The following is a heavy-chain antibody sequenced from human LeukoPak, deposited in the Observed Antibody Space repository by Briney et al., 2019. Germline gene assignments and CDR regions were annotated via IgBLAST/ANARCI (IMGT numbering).Heavy chain of an antibody. V-gene: IGHV3-48*04. CDR1: GFTFSIYR. Sequence: PGGPLRLPCAASGFTFSIYRKPWPRRTPGKRLEWVSYICSSGSTIYYADSVKGRFTISRDNAKNSLYLQMNSLRAEDTAVYYCARSHYDFWSGYPPNFDYWGQGTLVTVSS. J-gene: IGHJ4*02. D-gene: IGHD3-3*01. CDR3: ARSHYDFWSGYPPNFDY. CDR2: ICSSGSTI.